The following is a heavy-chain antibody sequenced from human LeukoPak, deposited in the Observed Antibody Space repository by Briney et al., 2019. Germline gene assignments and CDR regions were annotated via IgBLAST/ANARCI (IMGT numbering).Heavy chain of an antibody. V-gene: IGHV3-7*01. CDR1: GFTFGNYW. J-gene: IGHJ3*02. D-gene: IGHD3-9*01. CDR2: IKKDGSVK. CDR3: GRDIGFDTFDI. Sequence: GGSLRLSCTVSGFTFGNYWMVWVRQAPGKGLEWVTNIKKDGSVKNYLDSVKGRFTISRDNAENSLYLQMNSLRAEDTAVYYCGRDIGFDTFDIWGQGTMVTVSS.